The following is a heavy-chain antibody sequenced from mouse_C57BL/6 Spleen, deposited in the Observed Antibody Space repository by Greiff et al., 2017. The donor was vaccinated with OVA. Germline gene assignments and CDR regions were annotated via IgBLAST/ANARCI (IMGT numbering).Heavy chain of an antibody. J-gene: IGHJ3*01. CDR3: ARDGSGYSGFAY. V-gene: IGHV5-16*01. D-gene: IGHD2-3*01. CDR1: GFTFSDYY. Sequence: EVKLVESEGGLVQPGSSMKLSCTASGFTFSDYYMAWVRQVPEKGLEWVANINYDGSSTYYLDSLKSRFIISRDNAKNILYLQMSSLKSEDTATYYCARDGSGYSGFAYWGQGTLVTVSA. CDR2: INYDGSST.